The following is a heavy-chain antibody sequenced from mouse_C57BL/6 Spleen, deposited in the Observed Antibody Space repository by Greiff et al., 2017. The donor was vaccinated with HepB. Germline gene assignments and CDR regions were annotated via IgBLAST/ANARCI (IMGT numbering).Heavy chain of an antibody. V-gene: IGHV2-6*01. CDR3: ASRDSSGAWCAY. D-gene: IGHD3-2*02. CDR2: IWGVGST. J-gene: IGHJ3*01. Sequence: QVQLKESGPGLVAPSQSLSITCTVSGFSLTSYGVDWVRQSPGKGLEWLGVIWGVGSTNYNSVLKSRLSISKDNSKSQVFLKMNSLQTEDTAMYYWASRDSSGAWCAYWGQGTLVTVSA. CDR1: GFSLTSYG.